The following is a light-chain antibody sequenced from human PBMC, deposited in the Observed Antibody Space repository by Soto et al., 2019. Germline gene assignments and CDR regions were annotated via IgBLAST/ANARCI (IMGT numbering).Light chain of an antibody. V-gene: IGKV3-15*01. CDR1: HSVSSN. CDR3: QQYNNWPLT. J-gene: IGKJ4*01. CDR2: GAS. Sequence: EIVMTQSPATLSVSPGERATLSCRASHSVSSNLAWYQQKPVQAPRLLIYGASTRATGIPARFSGSGSGTEFTLTISSLQSEDFAVYYCQQYNNWPLTFGGGTKVEIK.